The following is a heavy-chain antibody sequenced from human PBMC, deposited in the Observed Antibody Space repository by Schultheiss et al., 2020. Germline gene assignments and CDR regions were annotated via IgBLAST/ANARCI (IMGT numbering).Heavy chain of an antibody. D-gene: IGHD1-7*01. V-gene: IGHV3-23*01. Sequence: GGSLRLSCAASGFTFSSYWMHWVRQAPGKGLEWVSAISGSGGSTYYADSVKGRFTISRDNSKNTLYLQMNSLRAEDTAVYYCAKDLTSYNWNYGAFDIWGQGTMVTVSS. CDR2: ISGSGGST. CDR3: AKDLTSYNWNYGAFDI. J-gene: IGHJ3*02. CDR1: GFTFSSYW.